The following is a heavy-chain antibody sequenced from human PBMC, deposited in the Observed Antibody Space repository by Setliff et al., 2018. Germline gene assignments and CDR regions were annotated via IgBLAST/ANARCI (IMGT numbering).Heavy chain of an antibody. V-gene: IGHV4-39*01. J-gene: IGHJ4*02. D-gene: IGHD2-2*01. CDR1: GGSISSISDY. CDR2: VYDSGTT. Sequence: SETLSLTCTVPGGSISSISDYWGWIRQPPGKGLEWIGTVYDSGTTYYNPSLKSRVTIFVDTSKNQFSLNLNSVTAADTGVYYCASCRYQVPYDYWGRGILVTVSS. CDR3: ASCRYQVPYDY.